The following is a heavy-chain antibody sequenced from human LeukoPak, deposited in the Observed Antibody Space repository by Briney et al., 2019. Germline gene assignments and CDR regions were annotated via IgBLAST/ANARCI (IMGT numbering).Heavy chain of an antibody. CDR1: GFTFSDYY. J-gene: IGHJ4*02. V-gene: IGHV3-11*06. Sequence: KAGGSLRLSCAASGFTFSDYYMSWIRQAPGKGLEWVSYISSSSSYTNYADSVKGRFTISRDNAKNSLYLQMNSLRAEDTAVYYCARGASSTSQTYDYWGQGTLVTVSS. CDR3: ARGASSTSQTYDY. CDR2: ISSSSSYT. D-gene: IGHD2-2*01.